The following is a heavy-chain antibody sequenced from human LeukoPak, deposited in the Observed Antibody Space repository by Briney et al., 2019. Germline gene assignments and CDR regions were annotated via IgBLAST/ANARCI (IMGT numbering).Heavy chain of an antibody. CDR1: GFTFSSYS. D-gene: IGHD6-19*01. V-gene: IGHV3-21*01. CDR3: ARDGAPYSSGWDPPKN. J-gene: IGHJ4*02. CDR2: ISSSSSYI. Sequence: KTGGSLRLSCAASGFTFSSYSMNWVRQAPGKGLEWVSSISSSSSYIYYADSVKGRFTISRDNAKNSLYLQMNSLRAEDTAVYYCARDGAPYSSGWDPPKNWGQGTLVTVSS.